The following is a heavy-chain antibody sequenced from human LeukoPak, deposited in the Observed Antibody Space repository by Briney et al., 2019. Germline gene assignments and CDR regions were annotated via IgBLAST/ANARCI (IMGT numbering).Heavy chain of an antibody. V-gene: IGHV3-21*01. Sequence: GGSLRLSCTASGITFSSYIMNWVRQAPGKGLEWVSSISSSGTYIDYADSVKGRFTISRDNAKNSLYLQMNSLRAEDTAVYYCARDAMLYVDNWFDPWGQGTLVTVSS. CDR1: GITFSSYI. CDR3: ARDAMLYVDNWFDP. CDR2: ISSSGTYI. J-gene: IGHJ5*02. D-gene: IGHD2-8*01.